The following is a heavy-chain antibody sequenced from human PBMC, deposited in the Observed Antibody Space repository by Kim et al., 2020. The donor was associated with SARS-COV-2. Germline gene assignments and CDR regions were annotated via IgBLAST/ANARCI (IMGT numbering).Heavy chain of an antibody. Sequence: GESLKISCKGSGYSFSSYWIGWVRQMPGKGLEWMGIIYVGDSETRYSPSFQGQVTISADKSISTAYLQWSSLKASDTAMFYCARQRGYSSSWYDAFDIWGQGTMVTISS. CDR2: IYVGDSET. J-gene: IGHJ3*02. D-gene: IGHD6-13*01. V-gene: IGHV5-51*01. CDR3: ARQRGYSSSWYDAFDI. CDR1: GYSFSSYW.